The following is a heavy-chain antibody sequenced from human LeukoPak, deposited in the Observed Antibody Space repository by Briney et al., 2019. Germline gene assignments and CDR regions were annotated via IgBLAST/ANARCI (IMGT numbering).Heavy chain of an antibody. CDR3: ARGPSPLAADGNLEYFDY. V-gene: IGHV1-69*05. J-gene: IGHJ4*02. CDR1: GGTFSSYA. D-gene: IGHD6-13*01. Sequence: SVKVSCKASGGTFSSYAISRVRQAPGQGLEWMGRIIPIFGTTYYAQKFQGRVTITTDESTSTAYMELSSLRSEDTAVYYCARGPSPLAADGNLEYFDYWGQGTLVTVSS. CDR2: IIPIFGTT.